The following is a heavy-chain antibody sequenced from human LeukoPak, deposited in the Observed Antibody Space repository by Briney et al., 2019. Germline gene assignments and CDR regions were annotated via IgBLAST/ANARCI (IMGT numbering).Heavy chain of an antibody. D-gene: IGHD5-24*01. CDR3: ARERISTDGYNLYDYYYMDV. Sequence: ASVKVSCKASGYTFTSYHMHWVRQAPGQGLEWMGIINPSGGSTSYAQKFQGRVTMTRDTSTSTVYMELSSLRSEDTAVYYCARERISTDGYNLYDYYYMDVWGKGTTVTVSS. CDR1: GYTFTSYH. CDR2: INPSGGST. V-gene: IGHV1-46*01. J-gene: IGHJ6*03.